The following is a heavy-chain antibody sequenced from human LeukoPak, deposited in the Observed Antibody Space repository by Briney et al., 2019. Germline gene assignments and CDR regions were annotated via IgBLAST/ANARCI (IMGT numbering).Heavy chain of an antibody. V-gene: IGHV3-48*02. CDR3: AIDWGP. Sequence: GGSLRLSCAASGFTFSSNSMNWVRQAPGKGLEWVSYISSNCSNIYYADSVKSRFTISRDNAKNTLYLQMNSLRYEDTTVYFCAIDWGPWGQGTMVTVSS. CDR2: ISSNCSNI. CDR1: GFTFSSNS. D-gene: IGHD3-16*01. J-gene: IGHJ3*01.